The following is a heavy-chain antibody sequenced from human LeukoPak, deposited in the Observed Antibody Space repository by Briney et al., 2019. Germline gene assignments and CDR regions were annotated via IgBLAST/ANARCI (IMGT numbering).Heavy chain of an antibody. V-gene: IGHV1-2*02. Sequence: SVKVSCKASGYTFTGYYMHWVRQAPGQGLEWMGWINPNSGGTNYAQKFQGRVTMTRDTSISTAYMELSRLRSDDTAVYYCARGGQLLWFGEFTNNWYFDLWGRGTLVTVSS. CDR2: INPNSGGT. CDR3: ARGGQLLWFGEFTNNWYFDL. J-gene: IGHJ2*01. CDR1: GYTFTGYY. D-gene: IGHD3-10*01.